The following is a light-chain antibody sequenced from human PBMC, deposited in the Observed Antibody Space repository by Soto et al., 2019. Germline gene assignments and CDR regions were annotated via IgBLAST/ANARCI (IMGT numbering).Light chain of an antibody. Sequence: QSALTQPASVSGSPGQSITISCTGTSSDVGSYNYVSWFQQHPGKAPKLMIYEVSKRPSGVPDRFSGSKSGNTASLTVSGLQAEDEADYYCNSNAGSNNWVFGGGTKVTVL. J-gene: IGLJ3*02. V-gene: IGLV2-8*01. CDR1: SSDVGSYNY. CDR2: EVS. CDR3: NSNAGSNNWV.